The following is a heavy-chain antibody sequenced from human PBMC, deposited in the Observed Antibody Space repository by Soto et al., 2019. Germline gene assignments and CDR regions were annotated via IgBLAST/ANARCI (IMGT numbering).Heavy chain of an antibody. CDR3: ARGFRIAAAGDPKYFQH. CDR2: IIPIFGTA. J-gene: IGHJ1*01. D-gene: IGHD6-25*01. Sequence: ASVKVSCKASGGTFSSYAISWVRQAPGQGLEWMGGIIPIFGTANYAQKFQGRVTITADESTSTAYMELSSLRSEDTAVYYCARGFRIAAAGDPKYFQHWGQGTLVTVSS. V-gene: IGHV1-69*13. CDR1: GGTFSSYA.